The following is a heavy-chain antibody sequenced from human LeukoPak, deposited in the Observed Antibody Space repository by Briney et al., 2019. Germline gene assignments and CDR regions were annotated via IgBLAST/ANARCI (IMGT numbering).Heavy chain of an antibody. J-gene: IGHJ4*02. D-gene: IGHD6-19*01. Sequence: GGSLRLSCVASGFTFSSFWMTSVRQAPGNGLEWVANIKHDGSERYYVDGVRGRFTISRDNAKNSLYLQMNSLRAEDTAVYYCTREYSSGWYPGYWGQGTLVTVSS. CDR2: IKHDGSER. V-gene: IGHV3-7*01. CDR1: GFTFSSFW. CDR3: TREYSSGWYPGY.